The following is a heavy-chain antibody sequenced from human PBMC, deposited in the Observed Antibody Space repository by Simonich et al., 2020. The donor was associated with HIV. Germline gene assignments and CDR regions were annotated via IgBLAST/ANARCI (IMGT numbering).Heavy chain of an antibody. D-gene: IGHD1-7*01. V-gene: IGHV1-18*01. CDR2: INPYNLNT. CDR3: ARGTRFDY. Sequence: QVQLVQSGAEVKKPGASVKVSCKASGYTFPNNFITWVRQAPGQGLEWMGWINPYNLNTNYAQKLQELQGRVTMTTDTSTSTVYMELRSLTSDDTAVYYCARGTRFDYWGQGTLVIVSS. J-gene: IGHJ4*02. CDR1: GYTFPNNF.